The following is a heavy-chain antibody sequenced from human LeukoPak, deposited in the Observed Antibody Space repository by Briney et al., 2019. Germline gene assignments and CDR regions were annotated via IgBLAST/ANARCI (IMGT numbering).Heavy chain of an antibody. CDR1: TFTVNTNY. D-gene: IGHD3-10*01. J-gene: IGHJ4*02. CDR2: IYTGGSP. CDR3: VPLTDGSVDQ. V-gene: IGHV3-66*01. Sequence: GGSLRLSCAASTFTVNTNYMTWVRQAPGKGLEWVSMIYTGGSPYYADSVKGRFTISRDNSKNTLNLQMNSLRVEDTAVYYCVPLTDGSVDQWGQGTLVTVSS.